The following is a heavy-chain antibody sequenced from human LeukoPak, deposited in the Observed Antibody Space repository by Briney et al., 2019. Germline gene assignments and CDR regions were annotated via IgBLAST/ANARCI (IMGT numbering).Heavy chain of an antibody. V-gene: IGHV5-51*01. J-gene: IGHJ4*02. CDR1: GYSFTNNW. CDR3: ARHRGYSYGYGDF. CDR2: IYPGDSDT. D-gene: IGHD5-18*01. Sequence: GESLKISCKGSGYSFTNNWIGWVRQMPGKGLEWMGIIYPGDSDTKYSPSFQGQVTISADKSISTAYLQWSSLKASDTAMYYCARHRGYSYGYGDFWGQGTLVTVSS.